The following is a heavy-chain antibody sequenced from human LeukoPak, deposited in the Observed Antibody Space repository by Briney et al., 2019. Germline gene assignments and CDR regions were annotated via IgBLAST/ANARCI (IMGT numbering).Heavy chain of an antibody. D-gene: IGHD6-6*01. CDR2: ISWNSGSI. Sequence: GRSLRLSCAASGFTFDDYAMHWVRQAPGKGLEWFSGISWNSGSIGYADSVKGRFTISRDNAKNSLYLQMNSLRAEDTALYYCAKDSSSNPRNGAFDIWGQGTMVTVSS. CDR1: GFTFDDYA. V-gene: IGHV3-9*01. CDR3: AKDSSSNPRNGAFDI. J-gene: IGHJ3*02.